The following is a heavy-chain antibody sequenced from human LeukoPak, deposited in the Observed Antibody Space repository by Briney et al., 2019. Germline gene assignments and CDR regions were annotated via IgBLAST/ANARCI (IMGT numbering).Heavy chain of an antibody. CDR2: ISSSGSTI. D-gene: IGHD4-17*01. CDR1: GFTFSSYE. J-gene: IGHJ4*02. Sequence: PEPSLRLSCAASGFTFSSYEMNWVRQAPGKGLEWVSYISSSGSTIYYADSVKGRLTISRDNAKNSLYLQMNSLRAEDTAVYYCARDLNYGDYEDYFDYWGQGTLVTVSS. V-gene: IGHV3-48*03. CDR3: ARDLNYGDYEDYFDY.